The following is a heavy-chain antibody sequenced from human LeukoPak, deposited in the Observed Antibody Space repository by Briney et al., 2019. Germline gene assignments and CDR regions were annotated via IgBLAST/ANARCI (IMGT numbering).Heavy chain of an antibody. V-gene: IGHV3-30*18. Sequence: GRSLRLSCAASGFAFSSNGMHWVRQAPGKGLEWVALISYDGSNKYYADSVKGRFTISRDNSKNTLYLQMNSLRAEDTAVYYCAKDRSSSWTWTIDYWGQGTLVTASS. D-gene: IGHD6-13*01. J-gene: IGHJ4*02. CDR2: ISYDGSNK. CDR1: GFAFSSNG. CDR3: AKDRSSSWTWTIDY.